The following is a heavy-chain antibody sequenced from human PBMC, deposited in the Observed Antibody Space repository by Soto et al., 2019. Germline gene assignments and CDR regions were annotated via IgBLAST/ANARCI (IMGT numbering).Heavy chain of an antibody. V-gene: IGHV1-46*01. CDR2: IAPSVGST. D-gene: IGHD2-15*01. J-gene: IGHJ3*02. Sequence: QVHLVQSGAEVQTPGASVTLSCKASGDIFTSHYMHWLRQAPGQGLEWMGYIAPSVGSTAYAQEVQGRVTMTRDMSSSSVYMELSILRSDDTAMYYCASEKGGFDIWGQGTVVTVSS. CDR3: ASEKGGFDI. CDR1: GDIFTSHY.